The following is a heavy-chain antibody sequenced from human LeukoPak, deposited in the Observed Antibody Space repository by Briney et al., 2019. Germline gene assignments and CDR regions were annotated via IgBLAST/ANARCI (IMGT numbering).Heavy chain of an antibody. J-gene: IGHJ4*02. Sequence: GGSLRLSRAASGFTFSDYYMSWIRQAPGKGLEWVSYISSSGSTIYYADSVKGRFTISRDNAKNSLYLQMNSLRAEDTAVYYCAFSPGRYSYGSLDYWGRGALVTVSS. CDR2: ISSSGSTI. V-gene: IGHV3-11*01. CDR1: GFTFSDYY. CDR3: AFSPGRYSYGSLDY. D-gene: IGHD5-18*01.